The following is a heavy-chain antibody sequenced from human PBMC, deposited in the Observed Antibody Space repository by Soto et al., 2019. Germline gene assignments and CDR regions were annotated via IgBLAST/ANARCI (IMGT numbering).Heavy chain of an antibody. Sequence: ASVKVSCKASGGTFSNYVINWVRQAPGQGLEWMGGIIPIFATTNYAQKFQDKVTITADESTGTAYMELSSLTSEDTAVYYCANLDMTPRYYQSGMDVWGQGTTVTVSS. V-gene: IGHV1-69*13. CDR2: IIPIFATT. CDR1: GGTFSNYV. D-gene: IGHD2-2*03. CDR3: ANLDMTPRYYQSGMDV. J-gene: IGHJ6*02.